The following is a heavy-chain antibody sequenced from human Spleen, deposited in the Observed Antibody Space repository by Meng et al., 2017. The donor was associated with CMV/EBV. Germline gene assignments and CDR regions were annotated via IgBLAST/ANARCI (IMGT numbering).Heavy chain of an antibody. J-gene: IGHJ4*02. D-gene: IGHD1-20*01. CDR3: ARVGYNWNLFDY. V-gene: IGHV4-38-2*02. CDR2: IYHSGNT. CDR1: DYSISNGYY. Sequence: SETLSLTCTVSDYSISNGYYWGWIRQPPGKGLEWIGNIYHSGNTYYNPSLKSRVTISVDTSKNQFSLKLSSVTAADTAVHYCARVGYNWNLFDYWGQGTLVTVSS.